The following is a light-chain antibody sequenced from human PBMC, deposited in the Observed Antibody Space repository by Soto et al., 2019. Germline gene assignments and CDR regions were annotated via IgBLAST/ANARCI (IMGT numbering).Light chain of an antibody. V-gene: IGKV2-28*01. CDR2: LGS. CDR1: QSLLHSNGYNY. Sequence: DIVMTQSPLSLPVTPGEPASISCRSSQSLLHSNGYNYLNWFVQKPGQSPQLLIYLGSDRASGVPGRISGSGSGTDFTLKISRVEADDVGIYYCMQALQSPPWTFGQGTKVDIK. CDR3: MQALQSPPWT. J-gene: IGKJ1*01.